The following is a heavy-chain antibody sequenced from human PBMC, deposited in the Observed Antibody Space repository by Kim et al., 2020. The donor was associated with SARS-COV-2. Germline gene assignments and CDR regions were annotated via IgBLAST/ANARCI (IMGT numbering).Heavy chain of an antibody. CDR3: AGGSGGYDSSGYYMKPY. D-gene: IGHD3-22*01. CDR2: IYYSGST. CDR1: GGSISSSSYY. Sequence: SETLSLTCTVSGGSISSSSYYWGWIRQPPGKGLEWIGSIYYSGSTYYNPSLKSRVTISVDTSTNQFSLKLSSVTAADTAVYYCAGGSGGYDSSGYYMKPYWGQGTLVTVSS. V-gene: IGHV4-39*01. J-gene: IGHJ4*02.